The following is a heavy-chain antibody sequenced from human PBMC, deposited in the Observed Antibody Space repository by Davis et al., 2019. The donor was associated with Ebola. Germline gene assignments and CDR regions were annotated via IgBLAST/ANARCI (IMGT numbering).Heavy chain of an antibody. CDR2: GYYGGRT. V-gene: IGHV4-59*11. J-gene: IGHJ2*01. CDR3: ARSVFYDSTGYFVHWYYNL. CDR1: GGSIRNHY. D-gene: IGHD3-22*01. Sequence: SETLSLTCTVSGGSIRNHYWSWIRQSPGKGLEWIGYGYYGGRTDYNPSLKGRALISVDTSKNHFSLSLSSVTAADTAIYYCARSVFYDSTGYFVHWYYNLWGRGTLVTVSS.